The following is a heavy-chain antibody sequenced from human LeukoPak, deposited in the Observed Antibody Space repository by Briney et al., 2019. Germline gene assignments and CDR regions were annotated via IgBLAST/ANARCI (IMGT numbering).Heavy chain of an antibody. CDR2: IKQDGSEK. Sequence: GGFLRLSCAASGFTFSSYWMSWVRQAPGKGLEWVANIKQDGSEKYYVDSVKGRFTISRDNAKNSLYLQMNSLRAEDTAVYYCAKAYLLTEFLPLGDWGQGTLVTVSS. CDR3: AKAYLLTEFLPLGD. D-gene: IGHD3-10*01. V-gene: IGHV3-7*01. CDR1: GFTFSSYW. J-gene: IGHJ4*02.